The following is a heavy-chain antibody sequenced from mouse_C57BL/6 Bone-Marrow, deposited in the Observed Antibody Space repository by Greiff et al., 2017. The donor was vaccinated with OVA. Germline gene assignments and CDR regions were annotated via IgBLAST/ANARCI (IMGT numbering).Heavy chain of an antibody. J-gene: IGHJ2*01. Sequence: EVQLQQSGAELVRPGASVKLSCTASGFNIKDDYMHWVKQRPEQGLEWIGWIDPENGDTEYASKFQGKATITADTSSNTAYLQLSSLTSEDTAVYYCTTWDVSTYFDYWGQGTTLTVSS. CDR3: TTWDVSTYFDY. CDR1: GFNIKDDY. D-gene: IGHD4-1*01. V-gene: IGHV14-4*01. CDR2: IDPENGDT.